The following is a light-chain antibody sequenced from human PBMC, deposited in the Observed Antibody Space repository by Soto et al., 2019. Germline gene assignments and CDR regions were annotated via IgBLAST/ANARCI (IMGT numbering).Light chain of an antibody. Sequence: QSARTQPASVSGSPGQSITISCTGTSSDVGGYNYVSWYQQHPGKAPKLMIYDVSNRPSGVSNRFSGSKSGNTASLTISGLQAEDEAYYYCSSYTSSSTLVVFGGGTKLTFL. V-gene: IGLV2-14*01. CDR3: SSYTSSSTLVV. CDR1: SSDVGGYNY. CDR2: DVS. J-gene: IGLJ2*01.